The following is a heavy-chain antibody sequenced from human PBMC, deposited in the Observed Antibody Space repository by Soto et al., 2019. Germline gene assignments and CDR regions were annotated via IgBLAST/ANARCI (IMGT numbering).Heavy chain of an antibody. Sequence: QVQLVESGGGVVQPGRSLRLSCAASRFTFSYYAMHWIRQAPGKGLEWMAVILSDGSKQYYAESVKGRFTISRDNSKSTLYLQMNSVRVEDTAVYSCARIIAVSGPDAFVMWVQGTMVTVSS. CDR1: RFTFSYYA. CDR3: ARIIAVSGPDAFVM. D-gene: IGHD6-19*01. CDR2: ILSDGSKQ. J-gene: IGHJ3*02. V-gene: IGHV3-30-3*01.